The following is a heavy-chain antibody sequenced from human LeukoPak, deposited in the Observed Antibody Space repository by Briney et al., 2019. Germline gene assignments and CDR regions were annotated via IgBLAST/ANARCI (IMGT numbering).Heavy chain of an antibody. D-gene: IGHD2-2*01. J-gene: IGHJ4*02. Sequence: SETLSLTCTVSGDSISSSSYYWGRIRQPPGKGLEWIGSIYYSGSTYYNPSLKSRVTISVDTSKNQFSLKLSSVTAADTAVYYCARHYSIVVVPAAIFDYWGQGTLVTVSS. CDR2: IYYSGST. CDR1: GDSISSSSYY. V-gene: IGHV4-39*01. CDR3: ARHYSIVVVPAAIFDY.